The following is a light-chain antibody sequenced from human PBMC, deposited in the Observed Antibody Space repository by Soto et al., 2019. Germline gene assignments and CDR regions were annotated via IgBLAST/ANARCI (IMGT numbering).Light chain of an antibody. CDR1: QSVSSN. J-gene: IGKJ5*01. CDR2: GAS. Sequence: EIVMTQSPGTLSLSPGQRATLSCRASQSVSSNYLAWYQQKPGQAPRLLIYGASTRAAGVPARFSGSGSGTGFTLTISSMQSEDFAIYFCQQYNKWPLFGQGTRLEIK. V-gene: IGKV3-15*01. CDR3: QQYNKWPL.